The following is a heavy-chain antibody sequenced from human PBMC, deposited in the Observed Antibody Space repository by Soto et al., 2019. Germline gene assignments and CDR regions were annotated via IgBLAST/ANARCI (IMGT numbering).Heavy chain of an antibody. Sequence: GGSLRLSCAASGFTFSSYAMHWVRQAPGKGLEWVAVISYDGSNKYYADSVKGRFTISRDNSKNTLYLQMNSLRAEDTAVYYCARCSRSYRFYYHGMDVWGQGTTVTVSS. V-gene: IGHV3-30-3*01. CDR2: ISYDGSNK. J-gene: IGHJ6*02. D-gene: IGHD3-16*02. CDR1: GFTFSSYA. CDR3: ARCSRSYRFYYHGMDV.